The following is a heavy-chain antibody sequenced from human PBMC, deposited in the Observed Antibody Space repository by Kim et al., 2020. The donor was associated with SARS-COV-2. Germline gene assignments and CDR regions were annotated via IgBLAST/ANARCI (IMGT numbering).Heavy chain of an antibody. Sequence: SETLSLTCTVSGGSISRHYWSWIRQTPGEGLEWIGYIYYSGSTNYNPSLRSRVTISVDTSNNQFSLRLTSVTAADTAVYYCARRRGDGYDYHYFDRWGQG. V-gene: IGHV4-59*08. D-gene: IGHD5-12*01. CDR3: ARRRGDGYDYHYFDR. J-gene: IGHJ4*02. CDR1: GGSISRHY. CDR2: IYYSGST.